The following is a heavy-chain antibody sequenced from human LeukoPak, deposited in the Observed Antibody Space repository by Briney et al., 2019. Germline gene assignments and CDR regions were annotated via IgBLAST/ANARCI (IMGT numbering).Heavy chain of an antibody. CDR3: ARGSGYSYGYDAFDI. CDR1: AGSISSCY. D-gene: IGHD5-18*01. CDR2: IYYSGST. J-gene: IGHJ3*02. Sequence: PSETLSLTCTVSAGSISSCYWSWIRQPPGKGLEWIGYIYYSGSTNYDPSLKSRVTISVYTSKNQFSLKLSSVTAADTAVYYCARGSGYSYGYDAFDIWGQGTMVTVSS. V-gene: IGHV4-59*01.